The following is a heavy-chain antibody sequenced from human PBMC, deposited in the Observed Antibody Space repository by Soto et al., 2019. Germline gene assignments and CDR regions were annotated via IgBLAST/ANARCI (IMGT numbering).Heavy chain of an antibody. J-gene: IGHJ1*01. V-gene: IGHV4-34*01. Sequence: QVQLQQWGAGLLKPSETLSLTCAVYGESVNCYYYWTWIRQPPGRGLEWIGEFNHNRGTNYNTSLKSRLTISEDNSKNQFSLNLNSVTAADTAVDYCARGSWSIRFQHWGQGSLVTVSS. CDR2: FNHNRGT. CDR1: GESVNCYYY. D-gene: IGHD1-20*01. CDR3: ARGSWSIRFQH.